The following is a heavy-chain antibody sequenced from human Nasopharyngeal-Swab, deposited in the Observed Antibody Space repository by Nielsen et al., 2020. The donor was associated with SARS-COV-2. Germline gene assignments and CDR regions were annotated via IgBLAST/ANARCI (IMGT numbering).Heavy chain of an antibody. D-gene: IGHD3-3*01. Sequence: WVRQAPGQGLEWMGWINTNTGNPTYAQGFTGRFVFSLDTSVSTAYLQISSLKAEDTAVYYCARSPFVRYLEGPGEDGGKGKRGTVSS. J-gene: IGHJ4*02. V-gene: IGHV7-4-1*02. CDR3: ARSPFVRYLEGPGED. CDR2: INTNTGNP.